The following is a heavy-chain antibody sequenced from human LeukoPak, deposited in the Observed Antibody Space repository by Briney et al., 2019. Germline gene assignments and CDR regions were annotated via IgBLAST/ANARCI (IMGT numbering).Heavy chain of an antibody. Sequence: PGGSLRLSCAASGFTFSSYSMNWVRQAPGKGLEWVPSISSSSSYIYYADSVKGRFTISRDNAKNSLYLQMNSLRAEDTAVYYCARSWDIVVVPAAMSFDYWGQGTLVTVSS. CDR1: GFTFSSYS. V-gene: IGHV3-21*01. CDR3: ARSWDIVVVPAAMSFDY. J-gene: IGHJ4*02. D-gene: IGHD2-2*01. CDR2: ISSSSSYI.